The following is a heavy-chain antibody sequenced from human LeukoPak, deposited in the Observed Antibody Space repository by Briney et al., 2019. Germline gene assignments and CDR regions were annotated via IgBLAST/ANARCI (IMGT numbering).Heavy chain of an antibody. J-gene: IGHJ2*01. D-gene: IGHD3/OR15-3a*01. V-gene: IGHV3-23*01. CDR3: AKDWTGTKPFDL. CDR1: GFTFSSYA. CDR2: ISGSGDNT. Sequence: GGSPRLSCAASGFTFSSYAMSWVRQAPGKGLEWVSSISGSGDNTYYADSVKGRFTISRDNSKSTLYVQMNSLRAEDTAVYYCAKDWTGTKPFDLWGRGTLVTVSS.